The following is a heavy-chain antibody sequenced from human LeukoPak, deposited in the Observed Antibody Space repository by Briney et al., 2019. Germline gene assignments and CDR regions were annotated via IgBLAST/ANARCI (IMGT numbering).Heavy chain of an antibody. V-gene: IGHV3-49*04. CDR1: GFTFDDYG. D-gene: IGHD5-18*01. CDR3: TRDSVYSYGLTELGF. J-gene: IGHJ4*02. CDR2: IRSKAYGGTT. Sequence: GSLRLSCTGSGFTFDDYGINWVRQAPGKGLEWVGFIRSKAYGGTTEFAASVKDRFTISRDDSKSIAYLQMNSLKTEDTAVYYCTRDSVYSYGLTELGFWGQGTLVTVPS.